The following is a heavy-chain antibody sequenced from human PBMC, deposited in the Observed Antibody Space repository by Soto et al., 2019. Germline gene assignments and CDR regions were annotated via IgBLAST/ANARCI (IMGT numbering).Heavy chain of an antibody. CDR2: ISAYNGNT. V-gene: IGHV1-18*01. CDR1: GYTFTSYG. J-gene: IGHJ5*02. CDR3: ARKSLSNFNWFDP. D-gene: IGHD4-4*01. Sequence: ASLKVSCKASGYTFTSYGISWVRQAPGQGLEWMGWISAYNGNTNYAQKLQGRVTMTTDTSTNTAYMELRSLRSDDTAVYYCARKSLSNFNWFDPWGQGTLVNVSS.